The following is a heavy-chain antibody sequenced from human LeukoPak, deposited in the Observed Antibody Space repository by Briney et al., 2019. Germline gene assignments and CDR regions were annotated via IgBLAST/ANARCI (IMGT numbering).Heavy chain of an antibody. CDR3: ARDDLRLFSRGYNAFDI. CDR2: ISAYNGNT. D-gene: IGHD3-22*01. J-gene: IGHJ3*02. V-gene: IGHV1-18*01. CDR1: GGTFSSYG. Sequence: ASVKVSCKASGGTFSSYGISWVRQAPGQGLEWMGWISAYNGNTNYAQKLQGRVTMTTDTSTSTAYMELRSLRSDDTAVYYCARDDLRLFSRGYNAFDIWGQGTMVTVSS.